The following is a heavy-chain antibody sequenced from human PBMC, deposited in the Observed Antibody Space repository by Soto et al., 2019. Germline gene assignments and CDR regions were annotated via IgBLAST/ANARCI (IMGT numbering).Heavy chain of an antibody. CDR2: IDYIGNT. Sequence: QSLPCAVSDGSIGSDYWSWIRQPPGKGLEWLGNIDYIGNTNYNPSLKSRVTMSIDTSKNRFSLKLASVTTADTAVYYCARMFDNYVNANWLDPWGQGTPVTVS. CDR1: DGSIGSDY. J-gene: IGHJ5*02. CDR3: ARMFDNYVNANWLDP. D-gene: IGHD3-10*02. V-gene: IGHV4-59*01.